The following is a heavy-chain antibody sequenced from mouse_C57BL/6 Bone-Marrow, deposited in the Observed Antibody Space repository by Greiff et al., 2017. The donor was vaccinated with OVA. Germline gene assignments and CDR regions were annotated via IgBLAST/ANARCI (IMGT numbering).Heavy chain of an antibody. J-gene: IGHJ3*01. CDR1: GYAFSSSW. Sequence: QVQLQQSGPELVKPGASVKISCKASGYAFSSSWMNWVKQRPGKGLEWIGRIYPGDGDTNYNGKFKGKATLTADKSSSTAYMQLSSLTSEDSAVYFCAREGSYYSNGDWFAYWGQGTLVTVSA. CDR2: IYPGDGDT. CDR3: AREGSYYSNGDWFAY. D-gene: IGHD2-5*01. V-gene: IGHV1-82*01.